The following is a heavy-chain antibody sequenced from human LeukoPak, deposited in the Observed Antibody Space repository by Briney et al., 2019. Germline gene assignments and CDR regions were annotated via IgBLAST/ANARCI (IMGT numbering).Heavy chain of an antibody. J-gene: IGHJ4*02. D-gene: IGHD6-13*01. CDR1: GFTFSSYS. CDR3: ARGIAAAGTALYN. Sequence: PGGSLRLSCAASGFTFSSYSMNWVRQAPGKGLEWVSSISSSSYIYYADSVKGRFTISRDNSKNTLYLQINSLRAEDTAVYYCARGIAAAGTALYNWGQGTLLTVSS. V-gene: IGHV3-21*04. CDR2: ISSSSYI.